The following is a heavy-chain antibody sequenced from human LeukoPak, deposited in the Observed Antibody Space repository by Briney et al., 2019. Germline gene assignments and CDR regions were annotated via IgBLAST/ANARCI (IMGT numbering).Heavy chain of an antibody. CDR2: ISSSSSYI. V-gene: IGHV3-21*01. D-gene: IGHD2-2*01. CDR3: ARGYCSSTSCYGYYYYGMDV. CDR1: GFTFSSYS. J-gene: IGHJ6*02. Sequence: RGSLRLSCAASGFTFSSYSMNWVRQAPGKGLEWVSSISSSSSYIYYADSVKGRFTFSRDNAKNSLYLQMNSLRAEDTAVYYCARGYCSSTSCYGYYYYGMDVWGQGTTVTVSS.